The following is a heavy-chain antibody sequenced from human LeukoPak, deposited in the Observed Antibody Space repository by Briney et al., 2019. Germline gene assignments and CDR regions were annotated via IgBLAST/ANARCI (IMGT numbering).Heavy chain of an antibody. CDR2: ISGSGDSI. J-gene: IGHJ5*02. CDR1: GFTFSSYE. CDR3: ARDRWFDP. V-gene: IGHV3-48*03. Sequence: GGSLRLSCAASGFTFSSYEMNWVRQAPGKGLEWVSFISGSGDSIYYADSVKGRFTISRDNAKNLLYLQMNSLRAEDTAVYFCARDRWFDPWGQGTLVTVSS.